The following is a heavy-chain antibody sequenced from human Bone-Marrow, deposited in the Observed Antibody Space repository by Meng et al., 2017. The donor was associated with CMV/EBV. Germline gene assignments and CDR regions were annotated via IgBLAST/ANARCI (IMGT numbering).Heavy chain of an antibody. J-gene: IGHJ6*02. CDR1: GFTFDDYG. D-gene: IGHD6-19*01. V-gene: IGHV3-20*04. CDR2: INWNGGST. CDR3: ARDIRAESSGWYSLFYYYGMDV. Sequence: GESLKISCAASGFTFDDYGMSWVRQAPGKGLEWVSGINWNGGSTGYAGSVKGRFTISRDNAKNSLYLQMNSLRAEDTALYYCARDIRAESSGWYSLFYYYGMDVWGQGTTVTVSS.